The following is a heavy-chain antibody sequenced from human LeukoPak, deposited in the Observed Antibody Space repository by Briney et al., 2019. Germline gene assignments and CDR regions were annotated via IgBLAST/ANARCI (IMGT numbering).Heavy chain of an antibody. CDR3: ARDTRAYDSSGYYYFDY. D-gene: IGHD3-22*01. Sequence: TSETLSLTCSVSGGSIGIYYWSWIRQPPGKGREWIGYIYYSGSPSYSASLKSRVTISLDTSENQFSLKLNSVTAADSAVYYCARDTRAYDSSGYYYFDYWGQGTLVTVSS. CDR1: GGSIGIYY. CDR2: IYYSGSP. J-gene: IGHJ4*02. V-gene: IGHV4-59*01.